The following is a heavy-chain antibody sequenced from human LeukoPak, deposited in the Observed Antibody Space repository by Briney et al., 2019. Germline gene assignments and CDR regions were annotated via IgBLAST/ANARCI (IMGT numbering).Heavy chain of an antibody. D-gene: IGHD5-12*01. Sequence: PSETLSLTCTVSGGSISSYYWSWIRQPPGKGLEWIGYIYYSGSTNYNPSLKSRVTISVDTSKNQFSLKLSSVTAADTAVYYCARHKTGHSGYDYYFDYWGQGTLVTVSS. J-gene: IGHJ4*02. CDR2: IYYSGST. V-gene: IGHV4-59*08. CDR3: ARHKTGHSGYDYYFDY. CDR1: GGSISSYY.